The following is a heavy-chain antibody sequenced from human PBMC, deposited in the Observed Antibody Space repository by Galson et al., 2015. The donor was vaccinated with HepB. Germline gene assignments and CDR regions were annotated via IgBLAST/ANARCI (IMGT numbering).Heavy chain of an antibody. CDR3: ARSWNSVLDY. CDR1: GFTLSSRW. CDR2: SDEDGST. J-gene: IGHJ4*02. D-gene: IGHD1/OR15-1a*01. Sequence: FLRLSCAASGFTLSSRWMHWVRHARGKGLVWVARSDEDGSTVYADFVKGRFTTTRANAKNTVTLQMNSLRADDTAVYFCARSWNSVLDYWGQGTMVTVSS. V-gene: IGHV3-74*01.